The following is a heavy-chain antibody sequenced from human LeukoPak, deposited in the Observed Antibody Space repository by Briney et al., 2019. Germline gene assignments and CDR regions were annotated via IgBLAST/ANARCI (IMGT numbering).Heavy chain of an antibody. CDR2: INHSGST. D-gene: IGHD5-12*01. Sequence: GSLRLSCTASGFTFGDYAMSWFRQAPGKGLEWIGEINHSGSTNYNPSLKSRVTISINTSKNQFSLKLSSVTAADTAVYYCARRNGQDIVATFRRRYYFDYWGQGTLVTVSS. V-gene: IGHV4-34*01. CDR1: GFTFGDYA. J-gene: IGHJ4*02. CDR3: ARRNGQDIVATFRRRYYFDY.